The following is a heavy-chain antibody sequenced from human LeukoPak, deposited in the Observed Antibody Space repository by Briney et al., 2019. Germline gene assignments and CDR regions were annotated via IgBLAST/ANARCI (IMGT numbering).Heavy chain of an antibody. CDR2: ISSSSSYI. CDR1: GFTFSSYS. J-gene: IGHJ6*03. D-gene: IGHD1-14*01. V-gene: IGHV3-21*01. Sequence: GESLRLSCAASGFTFSSYSMNWVRQAPGKGLEGVSSISSSSSYIYYAVSVKGRFTISRDNDKNSLYLQMNSLRAEDTAVYYCARDKAGTTPYYYYSMDVWGKGTTVTVFS. CDR3: ARDKAGTTPYYYYSMDV.